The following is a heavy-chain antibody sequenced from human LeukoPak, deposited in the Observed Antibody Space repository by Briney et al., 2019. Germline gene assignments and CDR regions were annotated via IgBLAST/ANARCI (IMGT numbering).Heavy chain of an antibody. D-gene: IGHD3-22*01. CDR3: AKDSSGYYDGAFDI. V-gene: IGHV3-20*04. CDR2: INWNGGST. CDR1: GFNFDDCG. J-gene: IGHJ3*02. Sequence: GGSLRLSCAASGFNFDDCGMSWVRQAPGKGLEWVSGINWNGGSTGYADSVKGRFTISRGNAKNSLFLQMNSLRAEDTALYYCAKDSSGYYDGAFDIWGQGTMVTVSS.